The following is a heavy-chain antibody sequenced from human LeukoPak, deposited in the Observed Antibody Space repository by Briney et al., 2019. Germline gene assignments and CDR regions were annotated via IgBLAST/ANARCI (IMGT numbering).Heavy chain of an antibody. J-gene: IGHJ4*02. V-gene: IGHV4-30-4*01. CDR1: GGSISSGDYY. D-gene: IGHD3-16*02. CDR3: ASTGSYDYVWGSYRHPYDY. Sequence: SQTLSLTCTVSGGSISSGDYYWNWIRQPPGKGLEWIGYIYYSGSTFYNPSLKSRVTISVDTSKNQFSLKLSSVTAADTAVYYCASTGSYDYVWGSYRHPYDYWGQGTLVTVSS. CDR2: IYYSGST.